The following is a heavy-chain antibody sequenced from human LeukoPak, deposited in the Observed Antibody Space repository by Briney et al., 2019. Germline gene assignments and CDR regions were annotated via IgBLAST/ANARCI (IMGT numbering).Heavy chain of an antibody. Sequence: GGSLRLSCAASGFTFDDYAMHWVRQAPGKGLEWVSGISWNSGSVGYADSVKGRFTISRDTAKNSLYLQMNSLRAEDTAVYYCARAIRLYYYYYMDVWGKGTTVTVSS. J-gene: IGHJ6*03. CDR2: ISWNSGSV. V-gene: IGHV3-9*01. CDR3: ARAIRLYYYYYMDV. CDR1: GFTFDDYA. D-gene: IGHD3-3*01.